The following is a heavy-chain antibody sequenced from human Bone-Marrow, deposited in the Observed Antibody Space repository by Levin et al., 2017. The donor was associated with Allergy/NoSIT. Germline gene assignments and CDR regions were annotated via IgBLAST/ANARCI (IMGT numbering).Heavy chain of an antibody. CDR1: GYTFTSYY. V-gene: IGHV1-46*01. J-gene: IGHJ5*02. CDR3: ARDGGATSTDNWCDP. Sequence: ASVKVSCKASGYTFTSYYMHWVRQAPGQGLEWMGIINPSGGSTSYAQKFQGRVTMTRDTSTSTVYMELSSLRSEDTAVYYCARDGGATSTDNWCDPWGQGTLVTVSS. CDR2: INPSGGST. D-gene: IGHD1-1*01.